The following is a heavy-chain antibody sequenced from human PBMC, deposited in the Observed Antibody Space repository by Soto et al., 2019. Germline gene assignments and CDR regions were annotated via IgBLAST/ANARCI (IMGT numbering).Heavy chain of an antibody. V-gene: IGHV1-46*01. CDR3: ARPRITMVRGVILYYYYGMDV. D-gene: IGHD3-10*01. Sequence: ASVKVSCKASGYTFTRYYMHWVRQAPGQGLEWMGIINPSGGSTSYAQKFQGRVIMTRDTSTSTVYMELSSLRSEDTAVYYCARPRITMVRGVILYYYYGMDVWGQGTTVTVSS. CDR1: GYTFTRYY. J-gene: IGHJ6*02. CDR2: INPSGGST.